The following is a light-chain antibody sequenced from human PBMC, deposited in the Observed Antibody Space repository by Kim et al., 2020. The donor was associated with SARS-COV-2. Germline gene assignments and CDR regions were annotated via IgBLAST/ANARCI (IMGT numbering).Light chain of an antibody. CDR3: QQYNGYWT. V-gene: IGKV1-5*03. J-gene: IGKJ1*01. CDR1: QSINNW. CDR2: RAS. Sequence: DIQMTQSPSTLSASVGDRVTITCRASQSINNWLAWYQQKPGKAPRLLIYRASSLESGVPSRFSGSGSGTEFTLTINSLQPDDFATYYCQQYNGYWTFGQGTKV.